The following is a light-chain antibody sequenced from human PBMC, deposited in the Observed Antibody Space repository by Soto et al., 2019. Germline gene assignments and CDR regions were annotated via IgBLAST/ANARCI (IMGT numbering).Light chain of an antibody. V-gene: IGKV3-20*01. Sequence: EIVLTQSPGTLSLSPGDSATLSCRASQSVSSNYLAWYQRKPGQGPRLLIYGASNRATGIPDRFSGSGSGTDFTLTISRLEPEDFAVYYCQQYGSSPITFGQGTRLEIK. J-gene: IGKJ5*01. CDR2: GAS. CDR3: QQYGSSPIT. CDR1: QSVSSNY.